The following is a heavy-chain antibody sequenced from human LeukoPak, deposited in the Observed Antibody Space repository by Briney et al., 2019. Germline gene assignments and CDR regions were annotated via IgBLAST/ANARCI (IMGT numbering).Heavy chain of an antibody. CDR2: IVVGSGNT. Sequence: SVKVSCKASGYTFTSSAMQWVRQARGQRLEWIGWIVVGSGNTNYAQKFQERVTITRDMSTSTAYMELSSLRYEDTAVYYCAAGDSSSWYGYWGQGTLVTVSS. J-gene: IGHJ4*02. CDR1: GYTFTSSA. CDR3: AAGDSSSWYGY. D-gene: IGHD6-13*01. V-gene: IGHV1-58*02.